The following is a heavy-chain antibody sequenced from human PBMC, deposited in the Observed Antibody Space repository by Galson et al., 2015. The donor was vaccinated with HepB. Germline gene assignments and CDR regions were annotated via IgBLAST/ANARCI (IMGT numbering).Heavy chain of an antibody. CDR1: GYTFTSYG. CDR2: ISAYNGNT. D-gene: IGHD4-23*01. Sequence: SVKVSCKASGYTFTSYGISWVRQAPGQGLEWMGWISAYNGNTNYAQKLQGRVTMTTDTSTSTAYMELRSLRSDDTAVYYCARGNSLHDYGGNSDFPYYFDYWGQGTLVTVSS. CDR3: ARGNSLHDYGGNSDFPYYFDY. J-gene: IGHJ4*02. V-gene: IGHV1-18*01.